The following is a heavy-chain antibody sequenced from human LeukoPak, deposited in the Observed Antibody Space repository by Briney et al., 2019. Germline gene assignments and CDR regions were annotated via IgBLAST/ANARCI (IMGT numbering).Heavy chain of an antibody. Sequence: SQTLSLTCAVSGGSISSGGYSWSWIRQPPGKGLEWIGYIYHSGSTYYNPSLKSRVTISVDRSKNQFSLKLSSVTAADTAVYYCARADYEDFGECDYWGQGTLVTVSS. CDR2: IYHSGST. CDR3: ARADYEDFGECDY. D-gene: IGHD3-16*01. J-gene: IGHJ4*02. CDR1: GGSISSGGYS. V-gene: IGHV4-30-2*01.